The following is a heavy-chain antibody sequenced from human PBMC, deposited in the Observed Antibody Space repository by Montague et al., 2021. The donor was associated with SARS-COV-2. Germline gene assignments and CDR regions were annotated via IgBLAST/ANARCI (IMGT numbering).Heavy chain of an antibody. CDR1: FGSISTYY. CDR2: IFYNGST. V-gene: IGHV4-59*01. CDR3: ARQDAWAYCGDECYRGWFDS. D-gene: IGHD2-21*01. J-gene: IGHJ5*01. Sequence: SETLSLTCTVSFGSISTYYWSWIRQPPGKGLEWIGFIFYNGSTKYNPSLKRRVSISLDTSKNQFSLKLSSVTAADTAAYYCARQDAWAYCGDECYRGWFDSWGQGTLATVSS.